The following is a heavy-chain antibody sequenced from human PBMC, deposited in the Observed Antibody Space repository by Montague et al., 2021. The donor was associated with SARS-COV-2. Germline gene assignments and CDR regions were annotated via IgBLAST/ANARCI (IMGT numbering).Heavy chain of an antibody. CDR3: VRGDEYPKIDF. CDR2: IYYSGST. D-gene: IGHD2-2*01. J-gene: IGHJ4*02. Sequence: SETLSLTCTVSGASIRYSSYYWGWIRQPPGKGLEWIGSIYYSGSTYYNPPLKSRVTISVDTSKNQFSLKLSSVTAADTAVYYCVRGDEYPKIDFWGQGILVTVSS. CDR1: GASIRYSSYY. V-gene: IGHV4-39*01.